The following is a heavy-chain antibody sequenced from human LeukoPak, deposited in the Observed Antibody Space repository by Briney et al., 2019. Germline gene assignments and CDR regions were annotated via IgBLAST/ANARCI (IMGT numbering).Heavy chain of an antibody. Sequence: PSETLSLTCTVSGGSISSGSYYWSWIRQHPGKGLEWIGYIYYSGSTYYNPSLKSRVTISVDTSKNQFSLKLSSVTAADTAMYYCARGYDLFVNWFNPWGQGTLVTVSS. V-gene: IGHV4-31*03. J-gene: IGHJ5*02. CDR1: GGSISSGSYY. CDR2: IYYSGST. D-gene: IGHD3-9*01. CDR3: ARGYDLFVNWFNP.